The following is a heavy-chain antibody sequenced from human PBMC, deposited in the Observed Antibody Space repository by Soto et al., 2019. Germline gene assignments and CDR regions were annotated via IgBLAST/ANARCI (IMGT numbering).Heavy chain of an antibody. D-gene: IGHD1-7*01. V-gene: IGHV3-74*01. CDR2: INSDGSST. CDR3: AREGITGTISVGGMDV. Sequence: GGSLRLSCAASGFTFSSYRVHWVRQAPGKGLVWVSRINSDGSSTSYADSVKGRFTISRDNAKNTLYLQMNSLRAEDTAVYYCAREGITGTISVGGMDVWGQGTTVTVSS. J-gene: IGHJ6*02. CDR1: GFTFSSYR.